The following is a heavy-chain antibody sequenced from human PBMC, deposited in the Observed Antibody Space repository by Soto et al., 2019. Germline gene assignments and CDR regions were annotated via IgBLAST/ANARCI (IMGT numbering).Heavy chain of an antibody. CDR1: GYTFTSYA. V-gene: IGHV1-3*01. CDR3: ARAYGDYVNFDY. D-gene: IGHD4-17*01. Sequence: ASVKVSCKASGYTFTSYAMHWVRQAPGQRLEWMGWINAGNGNTKYSQKFQGRVTITRDTSASTAYMELSSLRSEDTAVYYCARAYGDYVNFDYWGQGTLVTVSS. CDR2: INAGNGNT. J-gene: IGHJ4*02.